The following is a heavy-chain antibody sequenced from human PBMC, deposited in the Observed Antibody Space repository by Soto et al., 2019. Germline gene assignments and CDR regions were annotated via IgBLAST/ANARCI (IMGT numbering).Heavy chain of an antibody. J-gene: IGHJ5*02. CDR3: ARLGLAYYDSSGFNWFDP. Sequence: PGESLKISCKGSGYSFTSYWIGWVRQMPGKGLEWMGIIYPGDSDTRYSPSFQGQVTISADKSISTAYLQWSSLKASDTAMYYCARLGLAYYDSSGFNWFDPWGQGTLVTVYS. CDR2: IYPGDSDT. CDR1: GYSFTSYW. D-gene: IGHD3-22*01. V-gene: IGHV5-51*01.